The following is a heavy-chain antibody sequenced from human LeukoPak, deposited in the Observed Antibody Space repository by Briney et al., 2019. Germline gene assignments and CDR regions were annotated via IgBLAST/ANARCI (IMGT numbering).Heavy chain of an antibody. D-gene: IGHD6-6*01. CDR3: ARGYSSSHDY. Sequence: GGSLRLSCAASGFTFSNYWMHWVRQAPGKGLVWVSRISYDGSSTHYADSVKGRFTISRDNAKNTLYVQMNSLRAEDTAVYYCARGYSSSHDYWGQGTLVTVSS. V-gene: IGHV3-74*01. CDR1: GFTFSNYW. J-gene: IGHJ4*02. CDR2: ISYDGSST.